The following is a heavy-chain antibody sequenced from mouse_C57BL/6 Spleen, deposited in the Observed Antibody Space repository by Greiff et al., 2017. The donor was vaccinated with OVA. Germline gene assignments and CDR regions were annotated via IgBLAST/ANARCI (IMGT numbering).Heavy chain of an antibody. J-gene: IGHJ3*01. CDR2: ISDGGSYT. Sequence: EVQLVESGGGLVKPGGSLKLSCAASGFTFSSYAMSWVRQTPEKRLEWVATISDGGSYTYYPDNVKGRFTISRDNAKNNLYLQMSHLKSEDTAMYYCARDGYDGYPAWFAYWGQGTLVTVSA. CDR3: ARDGYDGYPAWFAY. V-gene: IGHV5-4*01. CDR1: GFTFSSYA. D-gene: IGHD2-3*01.